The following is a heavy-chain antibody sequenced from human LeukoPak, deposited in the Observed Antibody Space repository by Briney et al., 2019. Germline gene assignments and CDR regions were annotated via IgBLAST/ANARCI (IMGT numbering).Heavy chain of an antibody. CDR2: ISYDVSNK. V-gene: IGHV3-30*18. CDR1: GFTFSSYG. J-gene: IGHJ6*02. D-gene: IGHD3-3*01. Sequence: GGSLRLSCAASGFTFSSYGMHWVRQAPGKGLEWVAVISYDVSNKYYADTVKGRFTISRDNSKNTLYLQMNSLRAEDTAVYYCANVVRGGDFWSGYYYGMDVWGQGTTVTVSS. CDR3: ANVVRGGDFWSGYYYGMDV.